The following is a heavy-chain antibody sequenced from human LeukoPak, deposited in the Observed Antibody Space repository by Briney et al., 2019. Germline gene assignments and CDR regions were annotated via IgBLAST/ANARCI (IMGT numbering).Heavy chain of an antibody. D-gene: IGHD6-19*01. V-gene: IGHV1-18*01. J-gene: IGHJ4*02. CDR2: ISAYNGNT. CDR1: DYIFTSYG. CDR3: ARSDIAVAGKGYFDY. Sequence: ASVKVSCKASDYIFTSYGISWARQAPGQGLEWMGWISAYNGNTNYAQKLQGRVTMTTDTSTSTAYMELRSLRSDDTAVYYCARSDIAVAGKGYFDYWGQGTLVTVSS.